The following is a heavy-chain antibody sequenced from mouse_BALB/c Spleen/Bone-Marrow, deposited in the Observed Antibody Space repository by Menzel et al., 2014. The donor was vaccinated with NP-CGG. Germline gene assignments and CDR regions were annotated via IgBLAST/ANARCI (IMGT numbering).Heavy chain of an antibody. CDR1: GYTFTSYW. J-gene: IGHJ2*01. Sequence: VKLVDSGAELVKPGASVKLSCKASGYTFTSYWMHWVKQRPGQGLEWIGEIDPGTGRTDYNKKFKSRATLTVDKSSSTAYMHLSSLTSEDSAVYYCARINGYDYWGQGTTLTVSS. V-gene: IGHV1S81*02. CDR3: ARINGYDY. CDR2: IDPGTGRT. D-gene: IGHD2-2*01.